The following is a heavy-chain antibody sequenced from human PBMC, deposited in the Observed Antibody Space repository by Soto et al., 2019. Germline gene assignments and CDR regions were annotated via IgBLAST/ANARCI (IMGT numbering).Heavy chain of an antibody. Sequence: PGGSLRLSCAASGFTFDDYAMHWVRQAPGKGLEWVSGISWNSGSIGYADSVKGRFTISRDNAKNSLYLQMNSLRAEDTALYYCAKDLGISSGDAFDIWGQGTMVTVSS. CDR3: AKDLGISSGDAFDI. V-gene: IGHV3-9*01. CDR2: ISWNSGSI. D-gene: IGHD6-6*01. CDR1: GFTFDDYA. J-gene: IGHJ3*02.